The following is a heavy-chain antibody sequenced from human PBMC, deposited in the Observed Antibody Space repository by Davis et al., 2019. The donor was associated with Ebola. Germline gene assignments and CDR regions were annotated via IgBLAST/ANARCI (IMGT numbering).Heavy chain of an antibody. J-gene: IGHJ4*02. CDR1: GFTFRTYW. V-gene: IGHV3-7*01. CDR3: AGDTTVAGGGQNY. D-gene: IGHD6-13*01. CDR2: IKEDGSNK. Sequence: GGSLRLSCAASGFTFRTYWMSWVRQAPGKGPEWVANIKEDGSNKYYVESVKGRFTISRENAKNSLYLQMSSLRVEDTAVYYCAGDTTVAGGGQNYWGQGTLVTVSA.